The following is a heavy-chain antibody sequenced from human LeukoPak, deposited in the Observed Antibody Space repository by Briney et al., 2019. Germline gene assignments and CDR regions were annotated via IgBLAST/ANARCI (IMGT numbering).Heavy chain of an antibody. CDR2: IYYSGST. Sequence: SETLSLTCTVSGGSIRSSSYYWGWIRQPPGKGLEWIGSIYYSGSTHYNPSLKSRVTISVDTSKNQFSLKLSSVTASDTAVYYCARHNPYADYETTDYWGQGTLVTVSS. V-gene: IGHV4-39*01. CDR1: GGSIRSSSYY. CDR3: ARHNPYADYETTDY. D-gene: IGHD4-17*01. J-gene: IGHJ4*02.